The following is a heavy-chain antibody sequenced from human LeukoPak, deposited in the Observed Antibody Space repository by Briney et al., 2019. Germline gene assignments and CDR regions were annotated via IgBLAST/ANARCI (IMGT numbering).Heavy chain of an antibody. V-gene: IGHV3-23*01. Sequence: GGSLRLSCAASGFTFSSYAMSWVRQAPGKGLEWVSAISGSGGSTYYADSVKGRFTISRDNSKNTLYLQMNSLRAEDTAVYYCANKGPYFGVVIPFDYWGQGTLVTVSS. D-gene: IGHD3-3*01. CDR2: ISGSGGST. CDR3: ANKGPYFGVVIPFDY. CDR1: GFTFSSYA. J-gene: IGHJ4*02.